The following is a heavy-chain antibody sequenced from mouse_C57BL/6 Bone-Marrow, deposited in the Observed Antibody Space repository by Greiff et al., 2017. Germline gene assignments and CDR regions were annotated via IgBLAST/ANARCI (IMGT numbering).Heavy chain of an antibody. V-gene: IGHV1-26*01. J-gene: IGHJ1*03. CDR2: INPNNGGT. CDR3: GRWHGNWYFGG. Sequence: EVQLQQSGPELVKPGASVKISCKASGYTFTDYYMNWVKQSHGKSLEWIGDINPNNGGTSYNQKFKGKDTLTVDKSSSTAYMELSSLTSEDSAVYCCGRWHGNWYFGGWGTGTTVTVAT. CDR1: GYTFTDYY.